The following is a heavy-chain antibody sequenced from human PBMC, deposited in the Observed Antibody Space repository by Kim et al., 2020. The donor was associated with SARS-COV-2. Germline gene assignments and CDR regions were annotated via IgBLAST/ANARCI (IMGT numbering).Heavy chain of an antibody. J-gene: IGHJ4*02. D-gene: IGHD3-10*01. V-gene: IGHV3-33*01. Sequence: SNKYYADSVKGRFTISRDNSKNTLYLQMNSLRAEDTDVYYCARDSPLWSSWGQGTLVTVSS. CDR2: SNK. CDR3: ARDSPLWSS.